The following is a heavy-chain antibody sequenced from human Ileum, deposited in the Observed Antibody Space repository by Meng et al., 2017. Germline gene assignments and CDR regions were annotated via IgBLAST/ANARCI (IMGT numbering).Heavy chain of an antibody. CDR2: IHHSGST. CDR3: ARNGDYSADH. CDR1: GGSISFGYW. J-gene: IGHJ4*02. Sequence: QVPLQESGPGLVKPSGTLSLTCAVSGGSISFGYWWSWVRQPPGQGLEWIGEIHHSGSTNYNPSLKSRVTLSVDNSNNQFSLSLTSVTAADTAVYYCARNGDYSADHWGQGILVTVSS. V-gene: IGHV4-4*02. D-gene: IGHD2-21*01.